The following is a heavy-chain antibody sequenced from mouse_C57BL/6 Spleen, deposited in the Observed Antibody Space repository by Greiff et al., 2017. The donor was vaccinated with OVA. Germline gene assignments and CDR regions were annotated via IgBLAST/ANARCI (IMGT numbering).Heavy chain of an antibody. CDR1: GYTFTNYW. J-gene: IGHJ2*01. CDR2: IYPGGGYP. V-gene: IGHV1-63*01. CDR3: ARGREGFDY. Sequence: QVQLQQSGAELVRPGTSVKMSCKASGYTFTNYWIGWAKQRPGHGLEWIGDIYPGGGYPNYNEKFKGKATLTADKSSSTAYMQFSSLTSEDTAIYYSARGREGFDYWGQGTTLTVSS.